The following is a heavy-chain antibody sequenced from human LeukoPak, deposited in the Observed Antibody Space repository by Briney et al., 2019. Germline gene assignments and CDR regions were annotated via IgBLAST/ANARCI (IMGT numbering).Heavy chain of an antibody. J-gene: IGHJ2*01. CDR1: GFTLSSYS. CDR3: ARGEDYGDYPIQGWYFDL. Sequence: GGSLRLSCAASGFTLSSYSMNWVRQAPGKGLEWVSSISSSSSYIYYADSVKGRFTISRDNAKNSLYLQMNSLRAEDTAVYYCARGEDYGDYPIQGWYFDLWGRGTLVTVSS. V-gene: IGHV3-21*01. CDR2: ISSSSSYI. D-gene: IGHD4-17*01.